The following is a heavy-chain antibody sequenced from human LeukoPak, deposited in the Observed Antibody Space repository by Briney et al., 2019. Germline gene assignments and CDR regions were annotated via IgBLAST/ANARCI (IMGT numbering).Heavy chain of an antibody. V-gene: IGHV3-9*01. CDR2: ITWNSDDM. CDR3: TRVTSWRTGFDY. D-gene: IGHD1-1*01. J-gene: IGHJ4*02. CDR1: GFSFEAYG. Sequence: GGSLRLSCAASGFSFEAYGMYWVRQAPGKGPEWVSGITWNSDDMAYADSVKGRFTISRDNAKNCLYLQMNSLTVEDTALYYCTRVTSWRTGFDYWGQGTLVTVSS.